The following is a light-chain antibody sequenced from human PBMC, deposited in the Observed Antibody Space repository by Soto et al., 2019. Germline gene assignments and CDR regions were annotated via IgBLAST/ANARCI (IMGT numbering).Light chain of an antibody. CDR3: MQGTHWPRT. CDR1: QSVVSNY. V-gene: IGKV3D-20*02. J-gene: IGKJ1*01. CDR2: GAS. Sequence: EIVLTQSPGTLSLSPGERATLSCRASQSVVSNYLAWYQQKPGQGPRILIFGASGRATGIPDRFSGSGSGTDFTLKISRVEAEDVGVYYCMQGTHWPRTFGQGTKVEIK.